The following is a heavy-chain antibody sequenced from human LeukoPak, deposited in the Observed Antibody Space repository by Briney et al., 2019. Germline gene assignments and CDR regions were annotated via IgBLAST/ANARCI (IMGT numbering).Heavy chain of an antibody. Sequence: SGGSLRLSCAASGITFRNYWMHWVRQAPGKGLEWVSHIIQDSSATFYADSVKGRFTIPRDNAKDTLYLQMNSLRAEDTAVYYCATDDYRGLGYWGQGTLVTVSS. CDR2: IIQDSSAT. J-gene: IGHJ4*02. CDR1: GITFRNYW. D-gene: IGHD4-11*01. V-gene: IGHV3-74*01. CDR3: ATDDYRGLGY.